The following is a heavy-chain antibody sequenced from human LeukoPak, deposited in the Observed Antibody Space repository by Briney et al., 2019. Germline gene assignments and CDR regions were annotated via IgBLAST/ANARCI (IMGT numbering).Heavy chain of an antibody. CDR1: GFTFSSNG. CDR2: ISYDGSNK. CDR3: ADGDY. V-gene: IGHV3-30*03. J-gene: IGHJ4*02. Sequence: PGRSLRLSCAASGFTFSSNGMHWVRQAPGKGLEWVALISYDGSNKWYADSVKGRFTISRDNSKNTLYLQMNSLRPEDTAVYYCADGDYWGQGTLVTVSS.